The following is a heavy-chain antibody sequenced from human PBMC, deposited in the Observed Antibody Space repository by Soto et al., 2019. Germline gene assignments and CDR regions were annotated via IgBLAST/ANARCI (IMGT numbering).Heavy chain of an antibody. V-gene: IGHV3-11*01. CDR3: ARAEADRPEAWY. D-gene: IGHD6-6*01. J-gene: IGHJ4*02. Sequence: QVQLVESGGGLVKPGGSLRLSCAASGFTFGDYYMSWIRQAPGKGLEWVSYISSSGSSTYYVDSVRGRFTIYRDNAKNSLYLQMDSLGAEDTAVYYCARAEADRPEAWYWGQGTMVTVSS. CDR2: ISSSGSST. CDR1: GFTFGDYY.